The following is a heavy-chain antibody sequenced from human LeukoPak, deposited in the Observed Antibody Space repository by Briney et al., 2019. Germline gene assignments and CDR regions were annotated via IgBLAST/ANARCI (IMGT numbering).Heavy chain of an antibody. Sequence: GASVRVSCKASGLTFTGDYMHWVRQAPGQGLEWMGWINPKNGDTNYAKPFQGRVSMTRDTSISTAYMVLSRVTSADTAVYYCVREDGVTYPIRLLVYWGQGTLVTVSS. V-gene: IGHV1-2*02. CDR1: GLTFTGDY. J-gene: IGHJ4*02. CDR2: INPKNGDT. CDR3: VREDGVTYPIRLLVY. D-gene: IGHD2-8*02.